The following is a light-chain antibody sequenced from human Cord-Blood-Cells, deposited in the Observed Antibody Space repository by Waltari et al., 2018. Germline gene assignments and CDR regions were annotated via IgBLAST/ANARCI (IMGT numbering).Light chain of an antibody. CDR2: SNN. J-gene: IGLJ2*01. V-gene: IGLV1-44*01. Sequence: QSVLTQPPSASGTPGPRVTIPSSGSSSNIGSNTLNWYQQLPGTAPKLHIYSNNQRPSGVPDRFSGSKSGTSASLTISGIQSEDEADYYCAAWDDSLNGVVFGGGTKLTVL. CDR1: SSNIGSNT. CDR3: AAWDDSLNGVV.